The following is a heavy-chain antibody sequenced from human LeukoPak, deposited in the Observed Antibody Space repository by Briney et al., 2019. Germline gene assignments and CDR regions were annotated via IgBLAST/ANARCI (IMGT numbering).Heavy chain of an antibody. J-gene: IGHJ4*02. Sequence: PGGSLRLSCAASGFTFSNSGMNWVRQAPGKGLEWVSAISGSGGSTYYADSVRGRFTISRDNSKNTLFLQMNNLRAGDTAVYYCAKRGGYGSGSYFGYWGQGTLVTVSS. D-gene: IGHD3-10*01. CDR1: GFTFSNSG. V-gene: IGHV3-23*01. CDR3: AKRGGYGSGSYFGY. CDR2: ISGSGGST.